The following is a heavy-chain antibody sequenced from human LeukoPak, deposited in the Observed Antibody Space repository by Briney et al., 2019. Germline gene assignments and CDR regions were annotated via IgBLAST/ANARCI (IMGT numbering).Heavy chain of an antibody. D-gene: IGHD6-13*01. V-gene: IGHV5-51*01. CDR3: ARLEIYSSSRYFQH. Sequence: GESLKISRKGSGYSFTTHWIGWVRQMPGKGLEWMGIIYPGDSDTRYSPSFQGQVTISADKSISTAYLQWSSLKASDTAMYYCARLEIYSSSRYFQHWGQGTLVTVSS. J-gene: IGHJ1*01. CDR1: GYSFTTHW. CDR2: IYPGDSDT.